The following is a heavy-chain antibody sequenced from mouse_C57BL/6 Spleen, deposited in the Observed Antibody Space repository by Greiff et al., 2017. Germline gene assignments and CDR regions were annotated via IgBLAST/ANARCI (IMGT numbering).Heavy chain of an antibody. CDR2: ISDGGSYT. CDR1: GFTFSSYA. V-gene: IGHV5-4*01. D-gene: IGHD1-1*01. CDR3: ARDGIYYYGSSRDAMDY. J-gene: IGHJ4*01. Sequence: EVKLMESGGGLVKPGGSLKLSCAASGFTFSSYAMSWVRQTPEKRLEWVATISDGGSYTYYPDNVKGRFTISRDNAKNNLYLQISHLKSEDTAMYYCARDGIYYYGSSRDAMDYWGQGTSVTVSS.